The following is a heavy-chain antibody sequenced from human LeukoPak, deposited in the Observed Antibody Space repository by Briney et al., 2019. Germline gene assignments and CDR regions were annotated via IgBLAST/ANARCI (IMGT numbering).Heavy chain of an antibody. CDR2: INPNSGGT. J-gene: IGHJ5*02. CDR1: GYTFTGYY. V-gene: IGHV1-2*02. D-gene: IGHD3-10*01. CDR3: ARQESWFDP. Sequence: GASVKVSRKASGYTFTGYYMHWVRQAPGQGLEWMGWINPNSGGTNYAQKFQGRVTMTRDTSISTACMELSRLRSDDTAVYYCARQESWFDPWGQGTLVTVSS.